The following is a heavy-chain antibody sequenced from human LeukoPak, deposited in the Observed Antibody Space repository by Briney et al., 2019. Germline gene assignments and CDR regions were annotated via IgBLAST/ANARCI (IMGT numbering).Heavy chain of an antibody. CDR2: INSDGSTT. Sequence: PGGSLRLSCAASGFTFSSYWMHWVRQAPGKGLVWVSRINSDGSTTSYADSVKGRFTISRDNAKNSLYLQMNSLRAEDTAVYYCARDRGVLWFDPWGQGTLVTVSS. CDR1: GFTFSSYW. J-gene: IGHJ5*02. CDR3: ARDRGVLWFDP. D-gene: IGHD3-10*01. V-gene: IGHV3-74*01.